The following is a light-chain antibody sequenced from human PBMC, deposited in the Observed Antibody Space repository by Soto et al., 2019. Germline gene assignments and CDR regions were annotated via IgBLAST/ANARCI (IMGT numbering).Light chain of an antibody. Sequence: DIVMTQSPLSLPVTSGEPASISCRSSQSLLHSNGYNYLDWYLQKPGHSPQLLIYLGSNRASGVPDRFSGSGSATDFTQKISRVEAEDVGVYYCMQALQTLSITFGQGTRLEIK. V-gene: IGKV2-28*01. CDR1: QSLLHSNGYNY. CDR2: LGS. CDR3: MQALQTLSIT. J-gene: IGKJ5*01.